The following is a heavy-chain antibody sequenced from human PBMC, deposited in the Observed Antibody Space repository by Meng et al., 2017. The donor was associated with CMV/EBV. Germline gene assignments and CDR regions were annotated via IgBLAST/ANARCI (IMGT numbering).Heavy chain of an antibody. D-gene: IGHD5-12*01. CDR2: IKQDGSEK. J-gene: IGHJ6*02. Sequence: GGSLRLSCAASGFTLSSYWMSWVRQAPGKGLEWVANIKQDGSEKYYVDSVKGRFTISRDNAKNSLYLQMNSLRAEDTAVYYCARDRQWLRFLWSYGMDVWGQGTTVTVSS. CDR3: ARDRQWLRFLWSYGMDV. CDR1: GFTLSSYW. V-gene: IGHV3-7*01.